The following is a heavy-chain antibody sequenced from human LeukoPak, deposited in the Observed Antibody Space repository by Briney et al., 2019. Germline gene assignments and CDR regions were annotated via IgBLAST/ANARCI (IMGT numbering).Heavy chain of an antibody. J-gene: IGHJ4*02. CDR3: ARPPSSGWYWYYFDY. V-gene: IGHV3-30-3*01. Sequence: GGSLRLSCAASGFTFSSYAMHWVRQAPGKGLEWVAVISYDGSNKYYADSVKGRFTISRDNSKNTLYLQMNSPRAEDTAVYYCARPPSSGWYWYYFDYWGQGTLVTVSS. D-gene: IGHD6-19*01. CDR2: ISYDGSNK. CDR1: GFTFSSYA.